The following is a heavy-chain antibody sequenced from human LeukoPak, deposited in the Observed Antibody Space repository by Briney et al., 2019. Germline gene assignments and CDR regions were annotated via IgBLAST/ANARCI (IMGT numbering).Heavy chain of an antibody. J-gene: IGHJ4*02. Sequence: PGRSLRLSCAASGFTFSSYVMHWVRQAPGKGLEWVAVISYDGSNKYYADSVRGRFTISRDNSQSTLYLRMYSLRAEDTAVYYCVKDVNFVYESSGYYDYWGQGTLFTVSS. D-gene: IGHD3-22*01. V-gene: IGHV3-30*18. CDR1: GFTFSSYV. CDR2: ISYDGSNK. CDR3: VKDVNFVYESSGYYDY.